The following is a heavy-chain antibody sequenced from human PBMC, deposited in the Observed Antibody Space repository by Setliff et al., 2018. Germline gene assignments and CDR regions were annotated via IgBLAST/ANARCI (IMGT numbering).Heavy chain of an antibody. CDR1: GYSFTSYW. J-gene: IGHJ6*02. CDR3: ARYDSSGYHYYYGMGV. Sequence: GESLTISCKGSGYSFTSYWIGWVRQMPGKGLEWMGIIYPGDSDTRYSPSFQGQVTISADKSISTAYLQWSSLKASDTAMYYCARYDSSGYHYYYGMGVWGQGTTVTVSS. V-gene: IGHV5-51*01. D-gene: IGHD3-22*01. CDR2: IYPGDSDT.